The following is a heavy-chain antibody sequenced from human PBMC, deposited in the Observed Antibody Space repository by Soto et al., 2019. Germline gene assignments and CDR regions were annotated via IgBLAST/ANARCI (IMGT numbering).Heavy chain of an antibody. CDR3: ARGNIPAARGGFDY. Sequence: GGSLRLSCAASGFTFSSYGMHWVRQAPGKGLEWVAVIWYDGSNKYYADSVKGRFTISRDNSKNTLYLQMNSLRAEDTAVYYCARGNIPAARGGFDYWGQGTLGTVSS. CDR2: IWYDGSNK. D-gene: IGHD2-2*01. J-gene: IGHJ4*02. CDR1: GFTFSSYG. V-gene: IGHV3-33*01.